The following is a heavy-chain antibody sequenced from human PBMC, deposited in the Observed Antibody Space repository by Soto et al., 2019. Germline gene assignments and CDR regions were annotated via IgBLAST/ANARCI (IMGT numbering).Heavy chain of an antibody. CDR3: AKPLDAPRRYYYGMDV. CDR2: ISGSGGST. D-gene: IGHD1-1*01. V-gene: IGHV3-23*01. J-gene: IGHJ6*02. CDR1: GFTFSSYA. Sequence: QAGGSLRLSCAASGFTFSSYAMSWVRQAPGKGLEWVSAISGSGGSTYYADSVKGRFTISRDNSKNTLYLQMNSLRAEDTAVYYCAKPLDAPRRYYYGMDVWGQGTTVTVSS.